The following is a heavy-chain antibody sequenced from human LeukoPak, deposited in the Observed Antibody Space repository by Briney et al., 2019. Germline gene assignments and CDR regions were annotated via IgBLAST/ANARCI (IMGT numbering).Heavy chain of an antibody. J-gene: IGHJ4*02. D-gene: IGHD6-19*01. V-gene: IGHV1-69*05. CDR2: IIPIFGTA. CDR3: ARGRGIAVLFDY. Sequence: SVKVSCKASGGTFSSYTISWVRQAPGQGLEWMGGIIPIFGTANYAQKFQGRVTITTDESTSTAYMELSSLRSEDTAVYYCARGRGIAVLFDYWGQGTLVTVSS. CDR1: GGTFSSYT.